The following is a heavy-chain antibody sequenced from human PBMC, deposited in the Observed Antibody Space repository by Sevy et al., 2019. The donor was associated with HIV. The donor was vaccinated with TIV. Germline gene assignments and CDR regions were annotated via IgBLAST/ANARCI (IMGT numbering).Heavy chain of an antibody. CDR3: AVAGKNWFDP. Sequence: GESLKISCAASGFTFSSYAMSWVRQAPGKGLEWVSAISGSGGSTYYADSVKGRFTISRDNSKNTLYLQMNSLRAEDTAVYYCAVAGKNWFDPWGQGTLVTVSS. CDR2: ISGSGGST. D-gene: IGHD6-19*01. CDR1: GFTFSSYA. V-gene: IGHV3-23*01. J-gene: IGHJ5*02.